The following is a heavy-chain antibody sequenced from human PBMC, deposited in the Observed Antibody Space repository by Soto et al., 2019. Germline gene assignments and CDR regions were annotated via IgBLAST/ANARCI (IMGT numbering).Heavy chain of an antibody. D-gene: IGHD3-3*01. J-gene: IGHJ6*02. CDR1: GFTFTSSA. V-gene: IGHV1-58*01. CDR3: AEIRFSKYYYYGMDV. CDR2: IVVGSGNT. Sequence: QMQLVQSGPEVKKPGTSVKVSCKASGFTFTSSAVQWVRQARGQRLEWIGWIVVGSGNTNYAQKFQERVTITRDMSXXTAYMELSSLRSEDTAVYYCAEIRFSKYYYYGMDVWGQGTTVTVSS.